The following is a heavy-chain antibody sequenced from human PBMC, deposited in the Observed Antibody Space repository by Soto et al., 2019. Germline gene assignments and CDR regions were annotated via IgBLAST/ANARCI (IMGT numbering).Heavy chain of an antibody. CDR1: GFTFSSYA. CDR3: ARDLSGYGYDY. CDR2: ISYDGTIK. Sequence: PWGSLRLSCADSGFTFSSYAMHWVRQAPGKGLEWVAIISYDGTIKYYADSVKGRFTISRDNSKNTLYLQMNSLRAEDTAVYYCARDLSGYGYDYWGQGALVTVSS. V-gene: IGHV3-30*04. D-gene: IGHD5-18*01. J-gene: IGHJ4*02.